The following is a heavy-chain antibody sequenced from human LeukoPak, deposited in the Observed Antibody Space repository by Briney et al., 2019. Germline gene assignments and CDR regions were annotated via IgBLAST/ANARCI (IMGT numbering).Heavy chain of an antibody. V-gene: IGHV3-23*01. J-gene: IGHJ4*02. Sequence: GGSLRLSCAASGFTFSSYAMSWVRQAPGKGLEWVSAISGSGGSTYYADSVMGRFTISRDNSKNTLYLQMNSLRAEDTAVYYCAKVGGYYDSSGYTWGSFAYWGQGTLVTVSS. CDR3: AKVGGYYDSSGYTWGSFAY. CDR1: GFTFSSYA. CDR2: ISGSGGST. D-gene: IGHD3-22*01.